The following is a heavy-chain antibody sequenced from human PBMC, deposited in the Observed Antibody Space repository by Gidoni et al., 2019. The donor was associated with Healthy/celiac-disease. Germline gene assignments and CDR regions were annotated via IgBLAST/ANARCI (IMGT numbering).Heavy chain of an antibody. CDR1: GGSISSSSYY. CDR3: ARRGNEYYYGMDV. CDR2: IYYSGST. Sequence: QLQLQESGPGLVKPSETLSLTCTVSGGSISSSSYYWGWIRQPPGKGLEWIGSIYYSGSTYYNPSLKSRVTISVDTSKNQFSLKLSSVTAADTAVYYCARRGNEYYYGMDVWGQGTTVTVSS. V-gene: IGHV4-39*01. D-gene: IGHD3-16*01. J-gene: IGHJ6*02.